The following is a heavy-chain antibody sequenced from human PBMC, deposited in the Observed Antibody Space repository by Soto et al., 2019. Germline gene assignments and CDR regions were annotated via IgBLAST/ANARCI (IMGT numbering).Heavy chain of an antibody. Sequence: GASVKVSCKASGGTFSSYAISWVRQAPGQGLEWMGGIIPIFGTANYAQKFQGRVTITADESTSTAYMELSSLRSEDTAVYYCARWGHCSGGSCYYYGMDVWGQGTTVTVSS. D-gene: IGHD2-15*01. J-gene: IGHJ6*02. CDR2: IIPIFGTA. CDR1: GGTFSSYA. V-gene: IGHV1-69*13. CDR3: ARWGHCSGGSCYYYGMDV.